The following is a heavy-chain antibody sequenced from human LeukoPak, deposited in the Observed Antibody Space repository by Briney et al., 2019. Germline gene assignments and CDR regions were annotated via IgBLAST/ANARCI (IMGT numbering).Heavy chain of an antibody. Sequence: GGSLRLSCAASGFTFSSYGMHWVRQAPGKGLEWVAFIRYDGSNKYYADSVKGRFTISRDNSKNTLYLQMNSLRAEDTAVYYCSRDNAAVPGGDYWGQGVLVTVSS. V-gene: IGHV3-30*02. CDR2: IRYDGSNK. CDR3: SRDNAAVPGGDY. D-gene: IGHD3-16*01. CDR1: GFTFSSYG. J-gene: IGHJ4*02.